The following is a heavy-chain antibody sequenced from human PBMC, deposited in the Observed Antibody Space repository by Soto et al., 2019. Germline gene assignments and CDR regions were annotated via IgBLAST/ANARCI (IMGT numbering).Heavy chain of an antibody. CDR1: GGSISSSNW. J-gene: IGHJ4*02. V-gene: IGHV4-4*02. CDR3: ARGPHLAGRGVIDY. D-gene: IGHD3-10*01. Sequence: SETLSLTCAVSGGSISSSNWWSWVRQPPGKWLEWIGEIYHSGSTNYNPSLKSRVTISVDKSKNQFSLKLSSVTAADTAVYYCARGPHLAGRGVIDYWGQGTLVTVSS. CDR2: IYHSGST.